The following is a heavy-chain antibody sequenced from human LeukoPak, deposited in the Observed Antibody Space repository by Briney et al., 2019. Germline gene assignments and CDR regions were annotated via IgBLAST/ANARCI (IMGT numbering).Heavy chain of an antibody. Sequence: SETLSLTCTVSGGSISSGGYYWRWLRQHPGKGLEWIGYIYYSGSTYYNPSLKSLVTISIDTTKNQFSLNLSSVTAADTAVYYCARSYGDYGSQAFDIWGQGTMVTVSS. CDR2: IYYSGST. CDR1: GGSISSGGYY. D-gene: IGHD4-17*01. CDR3: ARSYGDYGSQAFDI. J-gene: IGHJ3*02. V-gene: IGHV4-31*01.